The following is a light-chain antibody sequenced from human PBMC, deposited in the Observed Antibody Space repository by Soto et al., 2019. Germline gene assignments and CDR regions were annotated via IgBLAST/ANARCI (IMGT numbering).Light chain of an antibody. CDR2: GAS. CDR1: QSVSSSF. Sequence: EIVLTQSPGTLSLSPCERATLSFRASQSVSSSFLAWYQQRPGQAPRLLIFGASNRATGIPDRFSGSGSGTDFSLTISRLEPEDCAVYYCQQYGNSITFGGGTKVDIK. J-gene: IGKJ4*01. V-gene: IGKV3-20*01. CDR3: QQYGNSIT.